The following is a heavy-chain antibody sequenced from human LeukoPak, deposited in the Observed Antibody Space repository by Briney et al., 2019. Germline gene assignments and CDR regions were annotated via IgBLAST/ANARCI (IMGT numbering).Heavy chain of an antibody. Sequence: ASLTVSCKASGYTFTGYYMHWMRQPPGQRLEWMGWINPNSGGTNYSQKFQGRVTMTRDTSISTAYMELSRLRSDDTAVYYCARDHLAAAGLEWLLSWFDPWGQGTQVTVSS. CDR3: ARDHLAAAGLEWLLSWFDP. CDR2: INPNSGGT. CDR1: GYTFTGYY. D-gene: IGHD3-3*01. J-gene: IGHJ5*02. V-gene: IGHV1-2*02.